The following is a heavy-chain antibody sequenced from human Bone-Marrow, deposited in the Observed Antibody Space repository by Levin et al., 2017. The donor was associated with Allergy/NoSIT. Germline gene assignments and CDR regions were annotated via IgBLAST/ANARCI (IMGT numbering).Heavy chain of an antibody. CDR2: VNDDGSST. J-gene: IGHJ5*02. D-gene: IGHD1-14*01. V-gene: IGHV3-74*01. Sequence: PGGSLRLSCAASGFTFSSYWMHWVRQAPGKGLVWVSYVNDDGSSTDYADSVKGRFSISRDNAKNTLYLQMNSLTAEDTAVYYCARDRPHNWFDPWGQGTLVTVSA. CDR3: ARDRPHNWFDP. CDR1: GFTFSSYW.